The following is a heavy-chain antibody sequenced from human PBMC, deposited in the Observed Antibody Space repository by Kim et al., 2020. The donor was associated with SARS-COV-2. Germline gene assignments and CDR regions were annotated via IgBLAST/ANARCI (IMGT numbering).Heavy chain of an antibody. CDR2: INHSGST. CDR1: GGSFSGYY. V-gene: IGHV4-34*01. Sequence: SETLSLTCAVYGGSFSGYYWSWIRQPPGKGLEWIGEINHSGSTNYNPSLKSRVTISVDTSKNQFSLKLSSVTAADTAVYYCARNRNRGYYYGLGDLYYWG. J-gene: IGHJ4*01. D-gene: IGHD3-10*01. CDR3: ARNRNRGYYYGLGDLYY.